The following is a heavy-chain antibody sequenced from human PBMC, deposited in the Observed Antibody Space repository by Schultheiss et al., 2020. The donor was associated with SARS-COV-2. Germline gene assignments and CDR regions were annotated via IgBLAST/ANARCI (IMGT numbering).Heavy chain of an antibody. CDR2: ISGSGGST. Sequence: GGSLRLSCAASGFTFSSYAMSWVRQAPGKGLEWVSAISGSGGSTYYADSVKGRFTISRDNSKNTLYLQMNSLRAEDTALYYCAISSGWTSYFQHWGQGTLVTVSS. J-gene: IGHJ1*01. V-gene: IGHV3-23*01. CDR1: GFTFSSYA. CDR3: AISSGWTSYFQH. D-gene: IGHD6-19*01.